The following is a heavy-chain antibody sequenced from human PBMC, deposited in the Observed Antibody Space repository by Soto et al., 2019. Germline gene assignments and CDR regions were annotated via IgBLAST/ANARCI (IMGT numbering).Heavy chain of an antibody. D-gene: IGHD3-16*02. CDR3: ARGLMITFGGVIVRGYFDL. CDR1: GGTFSSYA. CDR2: IIPIFGTA. J-gene: IGHJ2*01. Sequence: GASVKVSCKASGGTFSSYAISWVRQAPGQGLEWMGGIIPIFGTANYAQKFQGRVTMTRNTSISTAYMELSSLRSEDTAVYYCARGLMITFGGVIVRGYFDLWGRGTLVTVSS. V-gene: IGHV1-69*05.